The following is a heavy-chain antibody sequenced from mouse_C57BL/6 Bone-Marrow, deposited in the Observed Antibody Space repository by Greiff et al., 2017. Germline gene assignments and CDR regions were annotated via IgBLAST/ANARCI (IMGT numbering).Heavy chain of an antibody. J-gene: IGHJ3*01. V-gene: IGHV1-62-2*01. CDR3: ARHEDKYYGSRDWFAY. CDR2: FYPGSGSI. D-gene: IGHD1-1*01. Sequence: VQLVESGAELVKPGASVKLSCKASGYTFTEYTIHWVKQRSGQGLEWIGWFYPGSGSIKYNEKFKDKATLTADKSSSTVYMELSRLTSEDSAVYFCARHEDKYYGSRDWFAYWGQGTLVTVSA. CDR1: GYTFTEYT.